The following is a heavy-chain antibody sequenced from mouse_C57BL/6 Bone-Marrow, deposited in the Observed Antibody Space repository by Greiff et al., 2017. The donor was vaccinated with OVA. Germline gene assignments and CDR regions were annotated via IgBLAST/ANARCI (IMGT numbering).Heavy chain of an antibody. V-gene: IGHV1-78*01. J-gene: IGHJ3*01. CDR3: ASWGYYGSSYPFAY. D-gene: IGHD1-1*01. CDR1: GYTFTDHT. Sequence: QVQLQQSDAELVKPGASVKISCKVSGYTFTDHTIHWMKQRPEQGLEWIGYIYPRDGSTKYNEKFKGKATLTVDKSSSTAYMQLNSLTSEDSAVSFCASWGYYGSSYPFAYWGQGTLVTVSA. CDR2: IYPRDGST.